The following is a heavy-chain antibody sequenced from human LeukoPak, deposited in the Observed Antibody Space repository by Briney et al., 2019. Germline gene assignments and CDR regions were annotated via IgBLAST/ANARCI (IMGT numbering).Heavy chain of an antibody. J-gene: IGHJ5*02. V-gene: IGHV3-30*18. CDR2: ISYDGSNK. CDR3: AKASSWSPRFNWFDP. Sequence: GGSLRLSCAASGFTFSSYGMHWVRQAPGKGLEWVAVISYDGSNKYYADSVKGRFTISRDNSKNTLYLQMNSLRAEDTAVYYCAKASSWSPRFNWFDPWGQGTLVTVSS. D-gene: IGHD6-13*01. CDR1: GFTFSSYG.